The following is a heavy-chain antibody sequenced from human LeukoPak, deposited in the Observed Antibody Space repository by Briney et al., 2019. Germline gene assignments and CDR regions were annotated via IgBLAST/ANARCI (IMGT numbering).Heavy chain of an antibody. J-gene: IGHJ4*02. Sequence: GASMKVSCKASGYTFTSYDINWVRQATGQGLEWMGWMNPNSGNTGYAQKFQGRVTMTRNTSISTAYMELSSLRSEDTAVYYCARALRYYYGSGSYYRSVGYWGQGTLVTVSS. V-gene: IGHV1-8*01. CDR3: ARALRYYYGSGSYYRSVGY. CDR2: MNPNSGNT. CDR1: GYTFTSYD. D-gene: IGHD3-10*01.